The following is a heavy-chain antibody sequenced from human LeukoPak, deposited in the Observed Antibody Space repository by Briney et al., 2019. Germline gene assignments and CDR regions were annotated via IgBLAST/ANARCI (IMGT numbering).Heavy chain of an antibody. CDR1: GGSFSGYY. D-gene: IGHD3-10*01. CDR3: ARGIPWFGELSINYYMDV. V-gene: IGHV4-34*01. J-gene: IGHJ6*03. Sequence: RPSETLSLTCAVYGGSFSGYYWSWIRQPPGKGLEWIGEINHSGSTNYNPSLKSRVTISVDTSKNQFSLKLSSVTAADTAVYYCARGIPWFGELSINYYMDVWGKGTTVTISS. CDR2: INHSGST.